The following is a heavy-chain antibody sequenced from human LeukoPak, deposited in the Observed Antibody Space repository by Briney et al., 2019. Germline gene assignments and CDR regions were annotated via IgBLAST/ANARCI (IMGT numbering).Heavy chain of an antibody. Sequence: SETLSLTCTVSGGSISSYYWSWIRQPPGKGLEWIGYIYYSGSTNYNPSLKSRVTISVDTSKNQFSLKLSSVTAADTAVYYCARGFKYSSSWYGIDYWGQGTLVTVSS. J-gene: IGHJ4*02. CDR1: GGSISSYY. CDR2: IYYSGST. CDR3: ARGFKYSSSWYGIDY. D-gene: IGHD6-13*01. V-gene: IGHV4-59*01.